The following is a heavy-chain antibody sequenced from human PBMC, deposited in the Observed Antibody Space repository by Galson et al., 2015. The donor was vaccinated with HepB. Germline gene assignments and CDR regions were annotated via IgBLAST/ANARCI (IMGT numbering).Heavy chain of an antibody. CDR1: GFTFDDYA. CDR3: AKGRRITIFGPLDV. V-gene: IGHV3-9*01. D-gene: IGHD3-3*01. Sequence: SLRLSCAASGFTFDDYAMHWVRQAPGKGLEWVSGISWNSGSIGYADSVKGRFTISRDNAKNSLYLQMNSLRAEDTALYYCAKGRRITIFGPLDVWGKGTTVPLSS. J-gene: IGHJ6*03. CDR2: ISWNSGSI.